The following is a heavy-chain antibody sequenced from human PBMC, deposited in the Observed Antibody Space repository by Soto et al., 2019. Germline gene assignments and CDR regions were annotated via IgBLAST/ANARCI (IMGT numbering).Heavy chain of an antibody. Sequence: GGSLRLSCAASGFTFSSYAMSWVRQAPGKGLEWVSAISGSGGSTYYADSVKGLFTISRDNSKNTLYLQMNSLRAEDTAVYYCAKDRGGDTAMVEEYYFDYWGQGTLVTVSS. J-gene: IGHJ4*02. CDR3: AKDRGGDTAMVEEYYFDY. CDR2: ISGSGGST. D-gene: IGHD5-18*01. CDR1: GFTFSSYA. V-gene: IGHV3-23*01.